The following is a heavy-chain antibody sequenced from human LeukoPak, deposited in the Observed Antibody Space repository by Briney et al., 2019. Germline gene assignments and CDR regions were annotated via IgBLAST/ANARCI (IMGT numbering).Heavy chain of an antibody. CDR1: GGSISSYY. Sequence: SETLSLTCTVSGGSISSYYWSWIRQPPGKGLEWIGYIYYSGSTNYNPSLKSRVTISVDTSKNQFSLKLSSVTAADTAVYYCARRYYDFWSGYPNWFDPWGQGTLVTVSS. J-gene: IGHJ5*02. CDR3: ARRYYDFWSGYPNWFDP. D-gene: IGHD3-3*01. V-gene: IGHV4-59*01. CDR2: IYYSGST.